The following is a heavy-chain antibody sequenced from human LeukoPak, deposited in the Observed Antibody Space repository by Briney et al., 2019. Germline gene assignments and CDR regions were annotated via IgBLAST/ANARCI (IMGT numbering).Heavy chain of an antibody. D-gene: IGHD6-13*01. Sequence: SGPALVKPTPPLTLTFTFSGFSLSTSGMCVSWIRQPPGNALEWRAHIDWDDDKYYSTSLKTSLTISKDTSKNQVVLTMTNMDPVDTATYYCARVPYSSSWYSFDYWGQGTLVTVSS. CDR1: GFSLSTSGMC. J-gene: IGHJ4*02. CDR3: ARVPYSSSWYSFDY. CDR2: IDWDDDK. V-gene: IGHV2-70*01.